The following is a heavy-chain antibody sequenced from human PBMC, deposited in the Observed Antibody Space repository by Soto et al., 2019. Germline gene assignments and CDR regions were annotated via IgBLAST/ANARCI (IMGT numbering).Heavy chain of an antibody. CDR3: ARDARYGGLKNFDY. J-gene: IGHJ4*02. CDR2: ISAYNGNT. D-gene: IGHD4-17*01. CDR1: GYTFTSCG. V-gene: IGHV1-18*01. Sequence: ASVTVPRMASGYTFTSCGISWVRPAPGKGLEWMGWISAYNGNTNYAQKLRGRVTMTTDTSTSTAYMELRSLSSDDTAVYYCARDARYGGLKNFDYWGQGTLVTVSS.